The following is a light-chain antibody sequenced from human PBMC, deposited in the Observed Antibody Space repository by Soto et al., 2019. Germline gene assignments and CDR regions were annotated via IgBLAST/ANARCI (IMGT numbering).Light chain of an antibody. CDR1: QSLLHSSGRYY. J-gene: IGKJ4*01. Sequence: DIVMTQSPLSLPVTPGEPASISCRSSQSLLHSSGRYYLDWYLQKPGQSPQLLIYLGSHRASGVPARFSGSGSGTDFTLTISRVEAEDVGIYYCIQALQTPFTFGGGTRAEIK. V-gene: IGKV2-28*01. CDR3: IQALQTPFT. CDR2: LGS.